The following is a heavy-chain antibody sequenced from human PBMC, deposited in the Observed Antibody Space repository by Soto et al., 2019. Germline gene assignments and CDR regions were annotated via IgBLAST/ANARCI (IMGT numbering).Heavy chain of an antibody. Sequence: PGGSLRLSCAASGFTFSSYGMHWVRQAPGKGLEWVAVIWYDGSNKYYADSVKGRFTISRDNSKNTLYLQMNSLRAEDTAVYYCARDRAVAGIDYWGQGTLVTVSS. V-gene: IGHV3-33*01. CDR2: IWYDGSNK. J-gene: IGHJ4*02. CDR1: GFTFSSYG. CDR3: ARDRAVAGIDY. D-gene: IGHD6-19*01.